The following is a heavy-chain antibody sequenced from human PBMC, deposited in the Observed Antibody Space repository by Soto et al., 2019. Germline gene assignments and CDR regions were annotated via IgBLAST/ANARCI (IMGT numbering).Heavy chain of an antibody. CDR3: ARAPTNKYCSSTSCYGSFDY. CDR2: INHSGST. D-gene: IGHD2-2*01. J-gene: IGHJ4*02. Sequence: QVQLQQWGAGLLKPSETLSLTCAVYGGSFSGYYWSWIRQPPGKGLEWIGEINHSGSTNYNPSLKSRVTISVETSKNQLYLKLSSVTAADTAVYYCARAPTNKYCSSTSCYGSFDYWGQGTLGTGSS. V-gene: IGHV4-34*01. CDR1: GGSFSGYY.